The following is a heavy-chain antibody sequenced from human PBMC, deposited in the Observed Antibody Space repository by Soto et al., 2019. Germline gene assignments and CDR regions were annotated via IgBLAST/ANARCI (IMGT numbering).Heavy chain of an antibody. CDR2: IIPIFGTA. Sequence: QVQLVQSGAGVKKPGSSVKVSCKASVGTFSSYAISWVRHAPGQGLEWMGGIIPIFGTANYAQKVQGRVTITAGESTSTAYMELSSLRSEDTAVYYCAIYNWNPTDWFDPWGQGTLVTVSS. CDR3: AIYNWNPTDWFDP. CDR1: VGTFSSYA. V-gene: IGHV1-69*01. D-gene: IGHD1-20*01. J-gene: IGHJ5*02.